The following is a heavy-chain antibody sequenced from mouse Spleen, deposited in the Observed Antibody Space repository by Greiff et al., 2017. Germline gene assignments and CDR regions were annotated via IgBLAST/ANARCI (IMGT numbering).Heavy chain of an antibody. CDR1: GYTFTSYT. CDR3: ARLNGNYGYYAMDY. CDR2: INPSSGYT. Sequence: QVQLKQSGAELARPGASVKMSCKASGYTFTSYTMHWVKQRPGQGLEWIGYINPSSGYTKYNQKFKDKATLTADKSSSTAYMQLSSLTSEDSAVYYCARLNGNYGYYAMDYWGQGTSVTVSS. V-gene: IGHV1-4*01. J-gene: IGHJ4*01. D-gene: IGHD2-1*01.